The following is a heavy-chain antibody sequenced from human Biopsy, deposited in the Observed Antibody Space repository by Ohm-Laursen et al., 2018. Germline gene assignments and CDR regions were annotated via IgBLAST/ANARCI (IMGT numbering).Heavy chain of an antibody. D-gene: IGHD2-8*01. CDR1: GVTLSGYS. CDR3: ARHHCTNGVCLGVYFDY. Sequence: SLRLSCAASGVTLSGYSMSWVRQAPGKGLERVSVIYTGGTTHYADSVRGRFTISRDNSKNTLYLQMNSLRAEDTAVYYCARHHCTNGVCLGVYFDYWGQGTLVTVSS. V-gene: IGHV3-66*04. J-gene: IGHJ4*02. CDR2: IYTGGTT.